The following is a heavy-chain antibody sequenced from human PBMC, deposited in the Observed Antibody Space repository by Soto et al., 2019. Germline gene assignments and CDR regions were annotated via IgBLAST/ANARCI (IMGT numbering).Heavy chain of an antibody. J-gene: IGHJ4*02. CDR1: GGSISSGGYS. Sequence: SETLSLTCAVSGGSISSGGYSWSWIRQPPGKGLEWIGYIYHSGSTHYNPSLKSRVTISVDRSKNQFSLKLSSVTAADTAVYYCARGSGQRYYFDYWGQGTLVTVSS. D-gene: IGHD3-10*01. CDR3: ARGSGQRYYFDY. CDR2: IYHSGST. V-gene: IGHV4-30-2*01.